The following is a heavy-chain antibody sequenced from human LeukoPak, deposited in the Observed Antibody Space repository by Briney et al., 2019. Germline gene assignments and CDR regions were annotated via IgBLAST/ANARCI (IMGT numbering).Heavy chain of an antibody. D-gene: IGHD3-22*01. CDR3: ARVLRYDNSGHDSFDI. J-gene: IGHJ3*02. V-gene: IGHV1-46*01. CDR1: GYTFTSYY. Sequence: ASVKVSCKASGYTFTSYYMHWVRQAPGQGLEWMGIINPSGGSTSYAQKFQGRVTMTRDTSTSTVYMELSSLRAEDTAVYYCARVLRYDNSGHDSFDIWGQGTMVTVSS. CDR2: INPSGGST.